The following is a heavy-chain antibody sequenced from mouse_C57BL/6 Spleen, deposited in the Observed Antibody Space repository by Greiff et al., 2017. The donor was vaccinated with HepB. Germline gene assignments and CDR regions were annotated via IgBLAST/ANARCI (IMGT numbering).Heavy chain of an antibody. Sequence: EVQLQQSGAELVKPGASVKLSCTASGFNIKDYYMHWVKQRTEQGLEWIGRIDPEDGETKYAPKFQGKATITADTSSNTAYLQLSSLTSEDTAVYDWASPQLRQVDYYAMDYWGQGTSVTVSS. J-gene: IGHJ4*01. CDR3: ASPQLRQVDYYAMDY. CDR1: GFNIKDYY. V-gene: IGHV14-2*01. CDR2: IDPEDGET. D-gene: IGHD3-2*02.